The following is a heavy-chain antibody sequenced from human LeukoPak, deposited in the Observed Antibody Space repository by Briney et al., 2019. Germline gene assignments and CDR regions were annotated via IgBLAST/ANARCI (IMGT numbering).Heavy chain of an antibody. D-gene: IGHD3-10*01. CDR1: GFTFSSYV. CDR2: ISGSGDDT. J-gene: IGHJ4*02. CDR3: AKKEAMIRGVPYYYDF. Sequence: PGGSLRLSCSASGFTFSSYVMTWVRQAPGQGLEWVSAISGSGDDTYYADSVKDRFTISRDNSKNTLYLQVNSLRAEDAAVYYCAKKEAMIRGVPYYYDFWGQGTLVTVSS. V-gene: IGHV3-23*01.